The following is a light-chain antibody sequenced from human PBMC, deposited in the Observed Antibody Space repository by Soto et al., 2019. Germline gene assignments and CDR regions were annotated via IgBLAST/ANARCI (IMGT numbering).Light chain of an antibody. Sequence: QSVLTQPASVSGSPGQSITISCTGTSSDVGGYNYVSWYQQHPGTAPKLMIYDVSNRPSGVSNRFSGSKSGNTASLTISGLQAEDEADYYCRSYTSSTSVVFGGGTKVTVL. CDR2: DVS. V-gene: IGLV2-14*01. CDR1: SSDVGGYNY. J-gene: IGLJ2*01. CDR3: RSYTSSTSVV.